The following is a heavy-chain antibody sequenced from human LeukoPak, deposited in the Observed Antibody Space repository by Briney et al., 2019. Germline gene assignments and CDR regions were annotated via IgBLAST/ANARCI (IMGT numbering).Heavy chain of an antibody. V-gene: IGHV3-21*01. CDR3: ARVPSDRTKYMDV. J-gene: IGHJ6*03. Sequence: GGSLRLSCAASGFTFSTYTLNWVRQAPGKGLEWVSSITSSTTYMYYADSVKGRFTISRDDAKNSLYLQMNSLRAEDTALYYCARVPSDRTKYMDVWGKGTTVTVSS. CDR2: ITSSTTYM. D-gene: IGHD2-15*01. CDR1: GFTFSTYT.